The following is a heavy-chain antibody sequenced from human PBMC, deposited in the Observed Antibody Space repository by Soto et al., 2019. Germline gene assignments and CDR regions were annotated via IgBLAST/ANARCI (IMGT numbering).Heavy chain of an antibody. V-gene: IGHV3-21*01. Sequence: PGGSLRLSCAASGFTFSSYSMNWVRQAPGKGLEWVSSISSSSSYIYYADSVKGRFTISRDNAKNSLYLQMNSLRAEDTAVYYCARDREYYYDSSVPGAFDIWGQGTMVTVSS. D-gene: IGHD3-22*01. J-gene: IGHJ3*02. CDR1: GFTFSSYS. CDR2: ISSSSSYI. CDR3: ARDREYYYDSSVPGAFDI.